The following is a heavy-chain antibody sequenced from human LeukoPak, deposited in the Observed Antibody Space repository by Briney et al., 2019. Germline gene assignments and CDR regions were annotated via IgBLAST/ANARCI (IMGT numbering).Heavy chain of an antibody. CDR1: GGSISSGSYY. V-gene: IGHV4-39*07. J-gene: IGHJ5*02. Sequence: NPSETLSLTCTVSGGSISSGSYYWGWIRQPSGKGLEWIGSIYYSGSTYYNPSLKSRVTISVDTSKSQFSLKLSSVTAADTAVYYCARDANIVVVPAAILGGRWFDPWGQGTLVTVSS. D-gene: IGHD2-2*01. CDR3: ARDANIVVVPAAILGGRWFDP. CDR2: IYYSGST.